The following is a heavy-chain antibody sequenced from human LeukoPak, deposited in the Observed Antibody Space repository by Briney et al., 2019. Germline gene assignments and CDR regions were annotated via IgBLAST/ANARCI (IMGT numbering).Heavy chain of an antibody. J-gene: IGHJ4*02. D-gene: IGHD1-26*01. CDR2: ISSSGRTI. CDR1: GFSFSSYE. CDR3: VRREGFFYYFDY. V-gene: IGHV3-48*03. Sequence: GGSLRLSCAASGFSFSSYEMNWVRQAPGKGLGGVSYISSSGRTIYYADSVKGRFTISRDNAKNSLYLQMNSVRAEDTAVYYCVRREGFFYYFDYWGQGTLVTVSS.